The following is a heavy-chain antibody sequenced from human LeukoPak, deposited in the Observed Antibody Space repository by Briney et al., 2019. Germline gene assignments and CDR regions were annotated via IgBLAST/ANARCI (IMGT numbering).Heavy chain of an antibody. J-gene: IGHJ5*02. Sequence: SETLSLTCTVSGGSISSSSYYWGWIRQPPGKGLEWIGSIYYSGSTYYNPSLKSRVTISVDTSKNQFSLKLSSVTAADTAVYYCAREFSGWLRFDWGPGINWFDPWGQGTLVTVSS. V-gene: IGHV4-39*07. CDR3: AREFSGWLRFDWGPGINWFDP. CDR1: GGSISSSSYY. CDR2: IYYSGST. D-gene: IGHD5-12*01.